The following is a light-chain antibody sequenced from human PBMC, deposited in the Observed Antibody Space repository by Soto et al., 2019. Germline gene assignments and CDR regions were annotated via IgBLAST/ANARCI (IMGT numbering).Light chain of an antibody. Sequence: IQLTQSPSSLSASVGDRVTITCRASQDIRDFVAWYHQKPGTVPRLVIFGASTLQSGVASRFSGSGSGTEFTLSISNLQPEDVGNCYCQKYHTDPPTFGHGTRVDIK. J-gene: IGKJ1*01. CDR2: GAS. CDR1: QDIRDF. V-gene: IGKV1-27*01. CDR3: QKYHTDPPT.